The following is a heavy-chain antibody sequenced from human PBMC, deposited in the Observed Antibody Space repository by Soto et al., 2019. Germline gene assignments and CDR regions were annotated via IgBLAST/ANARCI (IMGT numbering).Heavy chain of an antibody. CDR3: ARSIKRWEVQYCFDY. V-gene: IGHV1-69*06. CDR1: GSTFNNFA. Sequence: QVVLLQSGAEVKEPGSSVRVSCKVSGSTFNNFAFSWVRQAPGHGPEWMGGIVVISNTADYSQRFRDRVTITADTSTNTLYMELSSLTFEDTAVYYCARSIKRWEVQYCFDYWGQGTLVTVSS. J-gene: IGHJ4*02. CDR2: IVVISNTA. D-gene: IGHD1-26*01.